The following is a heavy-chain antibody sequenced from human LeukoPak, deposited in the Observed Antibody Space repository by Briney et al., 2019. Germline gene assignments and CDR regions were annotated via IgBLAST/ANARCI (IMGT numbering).Heavy chain of an antibody. D-gene: IGHD2-2*01. CDR1: GFTFSGSA. J-gene: IGHJ4*02. Sequence: PGGSLRLSCAASGFTFSGSAMHWVRQTSGQGLEWVGRIRSKANNYATAYGASVRGRFTISRDDSKNTAYLQMTSLRTEDTAVYYCAKDGRSTTPGYWGQGTLVTVSS. V-gene: IGHV3-73*01. CDR2: IRSKANNYAT. CDR3: AKDGRSTTPGY.